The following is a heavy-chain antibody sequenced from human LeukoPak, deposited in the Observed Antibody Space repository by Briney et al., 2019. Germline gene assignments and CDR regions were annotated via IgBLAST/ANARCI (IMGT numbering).Heavy chain of an antibody. CDR3: ARDGARIASAGSFDY. J-gene: IGHJ4*02. V-gene: IGHV4-61*08. Sequence: PSQTLSLTCTVSGGSISSGDYYWSWIRQPPGKGLEWIGYIYYSGSTNYNPSLKSRVTISVDTSKNQFSLKLSSVTAADTAVYFCARDGARIASAGSFDYWGQGTLVTVSS. CDR2: IYYSGST. CDR1: GGSISSGDYY. D-gene: IGHD6-13*01.